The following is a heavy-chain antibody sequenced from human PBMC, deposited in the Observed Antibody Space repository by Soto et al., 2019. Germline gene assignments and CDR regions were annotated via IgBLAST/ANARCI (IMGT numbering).Heavy chain of an antibody. V-gene: IGHV1-69*01. CDR2: XIXIFGTA. Sequence: QVXLVQSGAEVKXPXXSVKVSCKASGGTFSSYAIXXXXXXXXXXXXXXXXXIXIFGTANYAQKFQGRVTITADESTSTAYMELSSLRSEDTAXYYXAXXLXXXXCXXXXXXXXAFDXWGQGTMVTVSS. CDR3: AXXLXXXXCXXXXXXXXAFDX. CDR1: GGTFSSYA. J-gene: IGHJ3*02.